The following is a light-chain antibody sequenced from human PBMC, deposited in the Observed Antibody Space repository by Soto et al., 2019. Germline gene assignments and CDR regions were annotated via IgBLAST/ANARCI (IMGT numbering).Light chain of an antibody. CDR3: QHYNSYSEA. Sequence: EIVMTQSPSTLSMYPGERATLSCRASQSVRSNLAWYQQKPGQAPRLLIYGVSTRATGVPTRFSGSVSGTEFTLTISGLQPDDFASYYCQHYNSYSEAFGQGTKVDIK. V-gene: IGKV3-15*01. CDR1: QSVRSN. CDR2: GVS. J-gene: IGKJ1*01.